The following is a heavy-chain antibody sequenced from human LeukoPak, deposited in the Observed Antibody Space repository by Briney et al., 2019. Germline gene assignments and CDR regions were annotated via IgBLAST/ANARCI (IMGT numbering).Heavy chain of an antibody. J-gene: IGHJ4*02. V-gene: IGHV3-23*01. CDR2: ISGSGVST. CDR3: AKDLRRYYYDSSGYDDY. D-gene: IGHD3-22*01. CDR1: GFTFSSYA. Sequence: GGSLRLSCAASGFTFSSYALHWVRQAPGKGLEWVSGISGSGVSTYNADSVKGRFTISRDNSKNTLFLQMNSLRAEDTAVYYCAKDLRRYYYDSSGYDDYWGQGTRVTVSS.